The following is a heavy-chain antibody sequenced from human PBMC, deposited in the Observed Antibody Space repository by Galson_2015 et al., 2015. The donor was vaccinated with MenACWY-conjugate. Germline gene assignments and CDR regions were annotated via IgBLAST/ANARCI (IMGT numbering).Heavy chain of an antibody. D-gene: IGHD3-22*01. Sequence: SLRLSCAASGFTFSAYNMNWVRQAPGKGLGWISFISRSSDSIHYAGSFKGRFTIARDNTKNSLSLLMNSLRVEDTAVYYCLSSGAQPGHYWGQGTLVTVSS. V-gene: IGHV3-48*04. CDR3: LSSGAQPGHY. CDR1: GFTFSAYN. CDR2: ISRSSDSI. J-gene: IGHJ4*02.